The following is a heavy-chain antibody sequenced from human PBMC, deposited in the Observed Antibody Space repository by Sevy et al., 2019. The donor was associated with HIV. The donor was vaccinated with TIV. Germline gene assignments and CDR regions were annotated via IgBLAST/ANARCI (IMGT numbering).Heavy chain of an antibody. CDR1: GFIFSSHA. V-gene: IGHV3-30*04. J-gene: IGHJ6*02. CDR3: ARPNRSGSKDYYGMDV. Sequence: GGSLRLSCAASGFIFSSHAMHWVRQAPGKELEWVAVISYDGSNKYYADSVKGRFTISRDNSKNTLYLQMNSLRAEDTAVYYCARPNRSGSKDYYGMDVWGQGTTVTVSS. CDR2: ISYDGSNK. D-gene: IGHD2-8*01.